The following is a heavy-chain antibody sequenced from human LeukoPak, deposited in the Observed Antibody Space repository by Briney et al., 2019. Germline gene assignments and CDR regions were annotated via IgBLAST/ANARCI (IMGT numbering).Heavy chain of an antibody. CDR1: GFTFSRYA. CDR2: ISYDGSNK. CDR3: ARDAGPYGDYEDY. D-gene: IGHD4-17*01. V-gene: IGHV3-30*04. J-gene: IGHJ4*02. Sequence: GGSLRLSCAASGFTFSRYAMHWVSQAPGKRLEWVAVISYDGSNKYYADSVKGRFTISRDNSKNTLYLQMNSLRAEDTAVYYCARDAGPYGDYEDYWGQGTLVTVSS.